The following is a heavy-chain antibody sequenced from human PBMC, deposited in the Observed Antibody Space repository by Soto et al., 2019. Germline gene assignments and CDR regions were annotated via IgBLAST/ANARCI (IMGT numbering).Heavy chain of an antibody. D-gene: IGHD3-3*02. V-gene: IGHV1-18*01. CDR3: ARDKFAPILAHNLYYYGMDV. J-gene: IGHJ6*02. CDR2: LSAYNGNT. CDR1: GYTFTSYG. Sequence: QVQLVQSGAEVKKPGASVKVSCKASGYTFTSYGISWVRQAPGQGLEWMGWLSAYNGNTNYAQKLQGRVTMTTDTSTSTAYMELRSLRSDDTAVYYCARDKFAPILAHNLYYYGMDVWGQGTTVTVSS.